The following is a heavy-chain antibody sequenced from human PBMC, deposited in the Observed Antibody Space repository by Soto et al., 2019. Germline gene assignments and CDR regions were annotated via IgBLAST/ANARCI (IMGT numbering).Heavy chain of an antibody. D-gene: IGHD3-10*01. CDR3: ASYYGSGPGRYYYGMDV. Sequence: PGESLKISSKGSGYRFTSYWIGWVRQMPGKGLEWMGIVYPGDSDTRYSPSFQGQVTISADKSISTAYLQWSSLKASDTAMYYCASYYGSGPGRYYYGMDVWGQGTTVTVSS. CDR2: VYPGDSDT. J-gene: IGHJ6*02. CDR1: GYRFTSYW. V-gene: IGHV5-51*01.